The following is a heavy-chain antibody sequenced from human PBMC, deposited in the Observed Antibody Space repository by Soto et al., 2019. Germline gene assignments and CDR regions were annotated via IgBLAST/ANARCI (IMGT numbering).Heavy chain of an antibody. V-gene: IGHV3-11*01. CDR2: IIGSGNTI. CDR1: GFSFRDYY. D-gene: IGHD3-22*01. CDR3: ARARLPMVVAVMRWLDP. Sequence: RGSLRLSCPAPGFSFRDYYMSWIRQVPGKGPDLISYIIGSGNTIYYADCVKGRFMISSDDDENSLFRQMNSLXADDTAVYHCARARLPMVVAVMRWLDPWGQGT. J-gene: IGHJ5*02.